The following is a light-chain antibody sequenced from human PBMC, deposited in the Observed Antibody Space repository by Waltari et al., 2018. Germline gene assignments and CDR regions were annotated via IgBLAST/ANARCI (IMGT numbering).Light chain of an antibody. CDR1: SSNIGNNT. CDR3: AAWDDSLNGWV. Sequence: QSVLTQPPSVSEAPRQRVTISCSGSSSNIGNNTVNWYQQLPGKAPKLLIYYDVLLPSGVSDRFSGSKSGTSASRAISGLQSEDEADYYCAAWDDSLNGWVFGGGTRLTVL. J-gene: IGLJ3*02. V-gene: IGLV1-36*01. CDR2: YDV.